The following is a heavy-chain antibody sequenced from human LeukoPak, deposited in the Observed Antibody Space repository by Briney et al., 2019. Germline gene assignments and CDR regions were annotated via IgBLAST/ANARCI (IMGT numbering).Heavy chain of an antibody. Sequence: SETLSLTRAVYGGSFSGYYWSWIRQPPGKGLEWIGEINHSGSTNYNPSLKSRVTISVDTSKNQFSLKLSSVTAADTAVYYCARDWIAAAGTGFDYWGQGTLVTVSS. CDR2: INHSGST. J-gene: IGHJ4*02. D-gene: IGHD6-13*01. CDR1: GGSFSGYY. CDR3: ARDWIAAAGTGFDY. V-gene: IGHV4-34*01.